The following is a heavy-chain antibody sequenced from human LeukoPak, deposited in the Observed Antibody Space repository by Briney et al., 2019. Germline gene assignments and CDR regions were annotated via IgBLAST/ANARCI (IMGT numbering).Heavy chain of an antibody. CDR1: GDRLSNDW. CDR2: INVRDSDT. Sequence: GESLKISCKASGDRLSNDWITWVRQRSGKGLEYMGMINVRDSDTRYSLSFQDQITISADKSTSTTFLQWPSLQASDTAIYYCARQTRYGPSDSWGQGTLVTVSS. CDR3: ARQTRYGPSDS. J-gene: IGHJ4*02. D-gene: IGHD3-9*01. V-gene: IGHV5-51*01.